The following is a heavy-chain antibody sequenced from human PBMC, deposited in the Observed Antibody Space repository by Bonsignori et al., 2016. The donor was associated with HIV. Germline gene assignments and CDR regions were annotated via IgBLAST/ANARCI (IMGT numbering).Heavy chain of an antibody. D-gene: IGHD2-15*01. V-gene: IGHV4-39*07. CDR2: IYYSGST. J-gene: IGHJ4*02. CDR1: GGSISSTYY. Sequence: SETLSLTCTVSGGSISSTYYWGWIRQPPGKGLEWIGTIYYSGSTYYNPSLKSRVTISVDTSKNQFSLKLSSVTAADTALYYCARVLFEGFCSGGSCQNFDFWGQGALVTVSS. CDR3: ARVLFEGFCSGGSCQNFDF.